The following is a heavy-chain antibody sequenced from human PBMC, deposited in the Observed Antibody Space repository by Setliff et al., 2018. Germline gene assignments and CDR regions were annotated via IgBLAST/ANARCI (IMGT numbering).Heavy chain of an antibody. D-gene: IGHD2-2*01. J-gene: IGHJ4*02. CDR1: GGSISSSNW. V-gene: IGHV4-39*01. Sequence: PSETLSLTCAVSGGSISSSNWWSWVRQPPGKGLEWIGSIYYSGSTYYNPSLKSRVTISVDTAKNQFSLKLSSVTAADTAVYYCARLSPRVVPAAIIDYWGQGTLVTVSS. CDR3: ARLSPRVVPAAIIDY. CDR2: IYYSGST.